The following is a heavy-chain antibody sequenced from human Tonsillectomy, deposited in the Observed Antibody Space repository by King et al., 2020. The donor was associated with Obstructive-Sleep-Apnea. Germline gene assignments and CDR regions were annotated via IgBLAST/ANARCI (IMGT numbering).Heavy chain of an antibody. J-gene: IGHJ4*02. Sequence: QLVQSGAEVKKPGESLKISCQGSGYTFTSHWIAWVRQMPGKGLEWMGITFPGDSISIYSPSFQGQVTFSADESISTAYLQWSSLKASDTAIYYCAVDNDTGGYYYGLDYWGQGTLVTVSS. CDR2: TFPGDSIS. V-gene: IGHV5-51*01. D-gene: IGHD3-22*01. CDR3: AVDNDTGGYYYGLDY. CDR1: GYTFTSHW.